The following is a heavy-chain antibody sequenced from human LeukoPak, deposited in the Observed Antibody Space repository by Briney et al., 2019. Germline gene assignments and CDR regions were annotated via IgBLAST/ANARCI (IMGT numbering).Heavy chain of an antibody. V-gene: IGHV3-53*01. CDR3: ARAVAFDY. D-gene: IGHD6-19*01. CDR1: GFTVSNNY. CDR2: ISGGGNT. Sequence: GGSLRLSCAVSGFTVSNNYMSWVRQAPGKGLEWVSVISGGGNTYDADSVKGRFTISRDNSKNTLYLQMNSLRAEDTAVYYCARAVAFDYWGQGTLVTVSS. J-gene: IGHJ4*02.